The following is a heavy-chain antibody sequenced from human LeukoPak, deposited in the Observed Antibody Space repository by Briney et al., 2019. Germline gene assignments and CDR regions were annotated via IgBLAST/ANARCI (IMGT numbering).Heavy chain of an antibody. J-gene: IGHJ4*02. CDR3: ARALRTMVRGAMGY. D-gene: IGHD3-10*01. V-gene: IGHV4-34*01. CDR1: GGSISGYY. Sequence: TSETLSLTCTVSGGSISGYYWSWIRQPPGKGLEWIGEINHSGSTNYNPSLKSRVTISVDTSKNQFSLKLSSVTAADTAVYYCARALRTMVRGAMGYWGQGTLVTVSS. CDR2: INHSGST.